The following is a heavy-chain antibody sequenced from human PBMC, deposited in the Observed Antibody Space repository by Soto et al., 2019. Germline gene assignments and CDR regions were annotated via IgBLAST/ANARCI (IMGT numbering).Heavy chain of an antibody. V-gene: IGHV3-48*03. J-gene: IGHJ6*02. D-gene: IGHD3-22*01. Sequence: GRSLRLSCAASGFTFSSYEMNWVRQAPGKGLEWVSYISSSGSTIYYADSVKGRFTISRDNAKNSLYLQMNSLRAEDTAVYYCARAGIYYDSSGFGYYYGMDVWGQGTTVTVSS. CDR2: ISSSGSTI. CDR1: GFTFSSYE. CDR3: ARAGIYYDSSGFGYYYGMDV.